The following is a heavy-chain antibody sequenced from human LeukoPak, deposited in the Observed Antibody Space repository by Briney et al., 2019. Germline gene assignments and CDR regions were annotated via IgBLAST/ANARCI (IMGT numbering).Heavy chain of an antibody. V-gene: IGHV4-59*08. Sequence: SGTLSLTCTVSGGSISPYYWSWIRQPPGKGLEWIGYIYYTGGTNYNHSLKSRVTISVDTSQNQFSLKLSSVTAADTAVYYCARQAYNYGLWRFDPWGQGTLVTVSS. J-gene: IGHJ5*02. CDR1: GGSISPYY. CDR3: ARQAYNYGLWRFDP. D-gene: IGHD3/OR15-3a*01. CDR2: IYYTGGT.